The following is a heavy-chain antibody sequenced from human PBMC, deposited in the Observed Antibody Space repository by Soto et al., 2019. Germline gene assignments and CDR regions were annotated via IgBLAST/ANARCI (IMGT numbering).Heavy chain of an antibody. J-gene: IGHJ5*02. V-gene: IGHV1-69*13. D-gene: IGHD3-22*01. Sequence: SVKVSCKASGGTFSSYAISWVRQAPGQGLEWMGGIIPIFGTANYAQKFQGRVTITADESTSTAYMELSSLRSEDTAVYYCAREHYYDSSGYYRFDPWGQGTRVTVAS. CDR3: AREHYYDSSGYYRFDP. CDR2: IIPIFGTA. CDR1: GGTFSSYA.